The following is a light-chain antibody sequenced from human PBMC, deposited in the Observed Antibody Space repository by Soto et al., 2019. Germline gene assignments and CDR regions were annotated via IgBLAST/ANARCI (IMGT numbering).Light chain of an antibody. CDR2: DVS. V-gene: IGKV1-5*01. Sequence: DIRISQSPSTLFAPEGNRVTITCPARQGVGGYLAWYQQKPGKAPCLLIYDVSSRDRGIPARFSGSGSGTEFTLTISSMQPDDFAAFYCQQYDSYSRTFGQGTKVDIK. CDR3: QQYDSYSRT. J-gene: IGKJ1*01. CDR1: QGVGGY.